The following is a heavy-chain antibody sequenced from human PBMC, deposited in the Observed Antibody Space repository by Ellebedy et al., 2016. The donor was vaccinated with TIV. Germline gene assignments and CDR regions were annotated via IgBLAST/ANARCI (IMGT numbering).Heavy chain of an antibody. CDR3: ASEPPRGSSSCSHAEY. CDR1: GYTFTSYY. D-gene: IGHD6-13*01. V-gene: IGHV1-46*01. Sequence: AASVKVSCKASGYTFTSYYMHWVRQAPGQGLEWMGIITPGDGSTGYSQKFQGRVTMTRDTSTSTVYMELSSLRSEDTAVYYCASEPPRGSSSCSHAEYWGQGTLVTVAS. CDR2: ITPGDGST. J-gene: IGHJ4*02.